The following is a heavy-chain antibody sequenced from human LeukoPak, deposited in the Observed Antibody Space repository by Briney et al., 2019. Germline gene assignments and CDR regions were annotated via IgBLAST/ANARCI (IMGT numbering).Heavy chain of an antibody. Sequence: ASVKVSCKASGYTFTSYGISWVRQAPGQGLEWMGWISAYNGNTNYAQKLQGRVTMPTDTSTSTAYMELRSLRSDDTAVYYCARQHYDSSGYYYDYYYYGMDVWGQGTTVTVSS. D-gene: IGHD3-22*01. CDR1: GYTFTSYG. V-gene: IGHV1-18*01. CDR3: ARQHYDSSGYYYDYYYYGMDV. CDR2: ISAYNGNT. J-gene: IGHJ6*02.